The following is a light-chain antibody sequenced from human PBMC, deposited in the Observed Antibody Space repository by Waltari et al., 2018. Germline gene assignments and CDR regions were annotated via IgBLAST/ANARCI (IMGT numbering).Light chain of an antibody. J-gene: IGKJ4*01. CDR2: ATS. CDR3: EQYDSAPLT. Sequence: EIVLTQSPGTLSLSPGERATLSCRASQSVTSNKLAWYQKKPGQAPSLLIYATSTRATGIPDRFRGSGSGTDFTLTISGLGPDDFAVYYCEQYDSAPLTFGGGTKVEI. V-gene: IGKV3-20*01. CDR1: QSVTSNK.